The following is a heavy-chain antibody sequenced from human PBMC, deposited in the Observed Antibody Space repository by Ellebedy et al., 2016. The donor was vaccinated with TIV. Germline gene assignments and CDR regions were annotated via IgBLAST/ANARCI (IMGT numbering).Heavy chain of an antibody. CDR1: GFNSRSYW. V-gene: IGHV3-7*01. J-gene: IGHJ5*02. Sequence: PGGSLRLSCAASGFNSRSYWMTWVRQAPGKGLEWVAKIRQDGDEIYYVESVKGRFTISRDNAKNSLFLQMNSLRVEDTAVYYCARRASYGDYAVQVNPWFDPWGQGTLVTVSS. CDR3: ARRASYGDYAVQVNPWFDP. CDR2: IRQDGDEI. D-gene: IGHD4-17*01.